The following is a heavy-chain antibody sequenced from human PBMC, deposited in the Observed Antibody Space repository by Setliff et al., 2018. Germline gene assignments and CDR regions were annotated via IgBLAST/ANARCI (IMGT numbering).Heavy chain of an antibody. D-gene: IGHD6-25*01. J-gene: IGHJ3*02. V-gene: IGHV3-21*01. CDR3: ARSPANGGHDAFDI. CDR2: ISSSSSYI. CDR1: GFTFNNYN. Sequence: KPGGSLRLSCTASGFTFNNYNMNWVRQAPGKGLEWVSSISSSSSYIYYADSVKGRFTISRDNAKNSLYLQMNSLRAEDTAVYYCARSPANGGHDAFDIWGRGTMVTVSS.